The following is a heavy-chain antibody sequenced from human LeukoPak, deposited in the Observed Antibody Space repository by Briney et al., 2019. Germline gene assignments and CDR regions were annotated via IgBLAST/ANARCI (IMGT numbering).Heavy chain of an antibody. CDR2: IYPGDSDT. Sequence: GESLKISCKGSGYSFTSYWIGWVRQMPGKGLEWMGIIYPGDSDTRYSPSFQGQVTISADKSISTAYLQWSSLKASDTAMYYCARLGRYNWNYEGVYFDYWGQGTLVTVSS. D-gene: IGHD1-7*01. CDR3: ARLGRYNWNYEGVYFDY. CDR1: GYSFTSYW. J-gene: IGHJ4*02. V-gene: IGHV5-51*01.